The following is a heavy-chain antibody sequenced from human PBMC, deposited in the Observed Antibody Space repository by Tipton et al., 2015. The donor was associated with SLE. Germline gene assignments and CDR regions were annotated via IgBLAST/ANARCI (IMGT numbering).Heavy chain of an antibody. Sequence: LRLSCAVSGGSISSGGYSWSWIRQPPGKGLEWIGYIYHSGSTYYNPSLKSRVTISVGRSKNQFSLKLSSVTAADTAVYYCARLLNPEHAFDIWGQGTMVTVSS. V-gene: IGHV4-30-2*01. CDR2: IYHSGST. J-gene: IGHJ3*02. CDR1: GGSISSGGYS. D-gene: IGHD2-15*01. CDR3: ARLLNPEHAFDI.